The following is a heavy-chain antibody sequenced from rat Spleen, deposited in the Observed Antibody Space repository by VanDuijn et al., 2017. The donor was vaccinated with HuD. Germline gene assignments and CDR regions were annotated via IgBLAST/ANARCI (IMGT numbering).Heavy chain of an antibody. CDR1: GFSLTNYH. CDR2: MWTGGSA. D-gene: IGHD5-1*01. CDR3: AGTGGGGFDY. Sequence: QVQLKESGPGLVQPSQTLSLTCTVSGFSLTNYHVNWVRQPPGKGLEWMGVMWTGGSAAYNSLLKPRLSIIRDTSKSQGFLKMNRLQTEDTATYYCAGTGGGGFDYWGQGVMVTVSS. V-gene: IGHV2-43*01. J-gene: IGHJ2*01.